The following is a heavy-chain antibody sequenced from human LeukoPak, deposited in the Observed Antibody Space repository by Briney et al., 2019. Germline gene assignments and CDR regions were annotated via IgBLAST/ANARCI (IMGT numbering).Heavy chain of an antibody. D-gene: IGHD6-6*01. J-gene: IGHJ4*02. CDR1: GFTFSSYG. Sequence: GGSLRLSCAASGFTFSSYGMHWVRQAQGKGLEWVAVISYDGSNKYYADSVKGRFTISRDNSKNTLYLQMNSLRAEDTAVYYCANLVHQGDLAFDYWGQGTLVTVSS. V-gene: IGHV3-30*18. CDR3: ANLVHQGDLAFDY. CDR2: ISYDGSNK.